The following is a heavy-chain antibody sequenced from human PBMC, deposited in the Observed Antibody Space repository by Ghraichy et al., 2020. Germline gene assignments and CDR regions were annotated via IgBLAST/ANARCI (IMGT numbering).Heavy chain of an antibody. J-gene: IGHJ3*02. CDR1: GFTFSSYA. CDR3: VKEGEVFDI. CDR2: ISSNGGST. D-gene: IGHD3-16*01. Sequence: GESLNISCSASGFTFSSYAMHWVRQAPGKGLEYVSAISSNGGSTYYADSVKGRFTISRDNSKNTLYLQMSSLRAEDTAVYYCVKEGEVFDIWGQGTMVTVSS. V-gene: IGHV3-64D*06.